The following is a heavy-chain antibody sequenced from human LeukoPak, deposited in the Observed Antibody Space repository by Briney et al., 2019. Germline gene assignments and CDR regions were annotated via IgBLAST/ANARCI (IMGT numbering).Heavy chain of an antibody. CDR1: GFTFSSYE. V-gene: IGHV3-48*03. CDR3: AREDIVYYYDSSGPRPFGY. D-gene: IGHD3-22*01. CDR2: ISSSGSTI. J-gene: IGHJ4*02. Sequence: PGGSLRLSCAASGFTFSSYEMNWVRQAPGKGLEWVSYISSSGSTIYYADSVKGRFTISRDNAKNSLYLQMNSLRAEDTAVYYCAREDIVYYYDSSGPRPFGYWGQGTLVTVSS.